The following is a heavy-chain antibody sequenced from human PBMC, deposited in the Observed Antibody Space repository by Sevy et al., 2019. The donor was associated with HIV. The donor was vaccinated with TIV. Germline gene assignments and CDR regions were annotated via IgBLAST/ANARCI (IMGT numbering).Heavy chain of an antibody. D-gene: IGHD6-19*01. CDR2: IRRKIYGGTT. CDR1: GFTFGDYA. J-gene: IGHJ3*01. CDR3: RREIAPYSNGWHKDAFDV. V-gene: IGHV3-49*04. Sequence: GGSLRLSCIASGFTFGDYAMSWVRQAPGKGLEWVGFIRRKIYGGTTDYASSVKCRFTISRNDSNNTAYLQMNSLKTKDTSVYYCRREIAPYSNGWHKDAFDVWGQGTMVTVSS.